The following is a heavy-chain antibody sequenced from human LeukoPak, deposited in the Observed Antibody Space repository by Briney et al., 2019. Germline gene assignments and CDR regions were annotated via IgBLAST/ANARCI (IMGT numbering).Heavy chain of an antibody. J-gene: IGHJ4*02. CDR1: GFTVSAKY. CDR3: GGGGIAVAHGGY. Sequence: GGSLRLSCAASGFTVSAKYMSWVRQAPGKGLEWVSAVYTDGDTYYADSVKGRFTISRDNAKNSLYLQMNSLRAEGTAVYYCGGGGIAVAHGGYWGQGTLVTVSS. V-gene: IGHV3-66*01. D-gene: IGHD6-19*01. CDR2: VYTDGDT.